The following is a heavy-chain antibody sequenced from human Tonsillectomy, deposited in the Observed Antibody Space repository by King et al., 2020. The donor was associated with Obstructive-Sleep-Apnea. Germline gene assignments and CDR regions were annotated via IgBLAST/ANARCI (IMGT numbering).Heavy chain of an antibody. D-gene: IGHD3-16*02. J-gene: IGHJ4*02. CDR1: GFTFSSYG. CDR3: ARATGSSRYRYSFDY. Sequence: VQLVQSGGGVVQPARSLSVSCAASGFTFSSYGMHWVRQAPGKGLEWVAAIWYDGNNKFYADSVKGRFTISRDNSKNTLYLQMNSLRVEDTAVYYCARATGSSRYRYSFDYLGQGTLVTVSS. V-gene: IGHV3-33*01. CDR2: IWYDGNNK.